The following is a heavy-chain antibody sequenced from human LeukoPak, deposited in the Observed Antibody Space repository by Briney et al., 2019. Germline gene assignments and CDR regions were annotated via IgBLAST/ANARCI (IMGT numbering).Heavy chain of an antibody. D-gene: IGHD5-24*01. V-gene: IGHV3-21*01. CDR2: ISSSSSYI. CDR1: GFTFSSYS. CDR3: ARDLDGYNYPGDAFDI. Sequence: GGSLRLSCAASGFTFSSYSMNWVRQAPGKGLEWVSSISSSSSYIYYADSVKGRFTISRDNAKNSLYLQMNSLRAEDTAVYYCARDLDGYNYPGDAFDIWGQGTMVTVSS. J-gene: IGHJ3*02.